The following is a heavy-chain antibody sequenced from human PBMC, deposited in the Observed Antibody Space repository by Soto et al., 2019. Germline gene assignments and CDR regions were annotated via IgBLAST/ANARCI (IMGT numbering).Heavy chain of an antibody. J-gene: IGHJ4*02. D-gene: IGHD2-2*01. Sequence: EVQLVESGGGLVKPGGSLRLSCAASGFTFSSYSMNWVRQAPGQGLEWVSSISSSSSYIYYADSVKGRFTISRDNAKNSLYLQMNSLRAEDTAVYYCAGYCSSTICESDYWCQGTLVTVST. CDR1: GFTFSSYS. CDR2: ISSSSSYI. V-gene: IGHV3-21*01. CDR3: AGYCSSTICESDY.